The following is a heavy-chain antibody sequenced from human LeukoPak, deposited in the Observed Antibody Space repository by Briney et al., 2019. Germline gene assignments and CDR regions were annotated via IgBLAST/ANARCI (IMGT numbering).Heavy chain of an antibody. V-gene: IGHV3-30-3*01. CDR1: GFTFSSYA. CDR3: AKGPVKYCSSTSCYSLGY. CDR2: ISYDGSNK. J-gene: IGHJ4*02. Sequence: GGSLRLSCAASGFTFSSYAMHWVRQAPGKGLEWVAVISYDGSNKYYADSVKGRFTISRDNSKNTLYLQMNSLRAEDTAVYYCAKGPVKYCSSTSCYSLGYWGQGTLVTVSS. D-gene: IGHD2-2*02.